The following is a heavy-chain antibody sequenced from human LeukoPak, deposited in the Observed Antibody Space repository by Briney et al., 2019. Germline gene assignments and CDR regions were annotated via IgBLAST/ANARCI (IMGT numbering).Heavy chain of an antibody. J-gene: IGHJ5*02. Sequence: GGSLRLSCAASGFTLSSYARRWVRQAPGKGLEWVSAISDSGNTYDQDSVKGRFTISRDSSKNTLFLQMNRLRPEDAAVYYCAKDVSACYSSGWCVCTCDQWGQGTLVTVSS. D-gene: IGHD6-19*01. CDR2: ISDSGNT. CDR1: GFTLSSYA. CDR3: AKDVSACYSSGWCVCTCDQ. V-gene: IGHV3-23*01.